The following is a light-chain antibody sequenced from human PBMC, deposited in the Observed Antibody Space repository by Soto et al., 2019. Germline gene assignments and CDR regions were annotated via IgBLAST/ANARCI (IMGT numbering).Light chain of an antibody. V-gene: IGKV3-20*01. Sequence: EIVLTQCPGTLSLCPGERATLNYRPSQIVRSSYLAWYQQQPGQAPRLLIHGASFRATGIPERFSGSGSGTDFTLSISSLEPEDFAVYYCQLSQQRSSWPPIAFGQGTRLEIK. CDR1: QIVRSSY. J-gene: IGKJ5*01. CDR2: GAS. CDR3: QLSQQRSSWPPIA.